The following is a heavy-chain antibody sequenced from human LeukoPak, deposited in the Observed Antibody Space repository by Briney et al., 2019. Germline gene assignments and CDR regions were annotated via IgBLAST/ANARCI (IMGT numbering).Heavy chain of an antibody. CDR1: GFTFDDYA. CDR3: AKAQYPYSGSYSNPDY. V-gene: IGHV3-9*01. Sequence: GRSLRLSCAASGFTFDDYAMHWVRQAPGKGLEWVSGISWNSGSISYADSVKGRFTISRDNAKNSLYLQMNSLRAEDTALYYCAKAQYPYSGSYSNPDYWGQGTLVTVSS. J-gene: IGHJ4*02. D-gene: IGHD1-26*01. CDR2: ISWNSGSI.